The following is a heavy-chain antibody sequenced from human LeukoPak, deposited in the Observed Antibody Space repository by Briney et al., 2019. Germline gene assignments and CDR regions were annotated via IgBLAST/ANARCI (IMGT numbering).Heavy chain of an antibody. Sequence: GGSLRLSCAASRFTFSGYAMSWVRQAPGKGLEWVSAITGSGSNTYYADSVKGRFTISRDNSKNTLYLQMNSLRADDAAVYYCAKEASGHISDYIDYWGQGTLVTVSS. V-gene: IGHV3-23*01. CDR1: RFTFSGYA. J-gene: IGHJ4*02. CDR3: AKEASGHISDYIDY. D-gene: IGHD5-12*01. CDR2: ITGSGSNT.